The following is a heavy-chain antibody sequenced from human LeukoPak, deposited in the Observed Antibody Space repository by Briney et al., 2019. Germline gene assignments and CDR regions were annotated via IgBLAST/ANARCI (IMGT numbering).Heavy chain of an antibody. J-gene: IGHJ4*02. CDR3: ARSYYYDSSGYAHFDY. Sequence: ASVKVSCKASGGTFSSYAISWVRQAPGQGLEWMGGIIPIFGAANYAQKFQGRVTITTDESTSTAYMELSSLRSEDTAVYYCARSYYYDSSGYAHFDYWGQGTLVTVSS. CDR2: IIPIFGAA. V-gene: IGHV1-69*05. D-gene: IGHD3-22*01. CDR1: GGTFSSYA.